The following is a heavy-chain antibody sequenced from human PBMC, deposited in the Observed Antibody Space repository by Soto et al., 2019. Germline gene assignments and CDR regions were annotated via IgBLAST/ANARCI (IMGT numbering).Heavy chain of an antibody. J-gene: IGHJ4*02. CDR2: ISAYYGKT. CDR3: ARGSSYNSGWYFDF. CDR1: GYTFTTYG. Sequence: ASVKVSCKTSGYTFTTYGISWVRQAPGQGPEWMGWISAYYGKTDYAQKLQGRVTMTTDTSTSTAYMELRTLRSDDTAVYYCARGSSYNSGWYFDFWGQGALVTDSS. V-gene: IGHV1-18*01. D-gene: IGHD6-19*01.